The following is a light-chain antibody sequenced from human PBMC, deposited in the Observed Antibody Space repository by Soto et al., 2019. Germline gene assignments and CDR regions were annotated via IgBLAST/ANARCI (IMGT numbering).Light chain of an antibody. CDR3: QQRSDWPPIT. J-gene: IGKJ5*01. CDR2: GAS. V-gene: IGKV3-15*01. Sequence: EIVMTQSPATLSVSPGERATLSCRASQSVSSNLAWYQQKPGQAPRPLIYGASTRATGIPARFSGSGSGTEFTLTISSLQSEDFAVYYCQQRSDWPPITFGQGTRLEIK. CDR1: QSVSSN.